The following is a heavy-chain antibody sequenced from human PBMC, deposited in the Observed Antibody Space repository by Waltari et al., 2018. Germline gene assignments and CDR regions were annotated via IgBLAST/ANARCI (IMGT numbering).Heavy chain of an antibody. CDR1: GGSISSSSYY. J-gene: IGHJ2*01. V-gene: IGHV4-39*01. CDR3: ARHGTVTRKNWYFDL. CDR2: IYYSGST. Sequence: QLQLQESGPGLVKPSETLSLTCTVSGGSISSSSYYWGWIRPPPGKGLEWIGSIYYSGSTYYNPSLKSRVTISVDTSKNQFSLKLSSVTAADTAVYYCARHGTVTRKNWYFDLWGRGTLVTVSS. D-gene: IGHD4-17*01.